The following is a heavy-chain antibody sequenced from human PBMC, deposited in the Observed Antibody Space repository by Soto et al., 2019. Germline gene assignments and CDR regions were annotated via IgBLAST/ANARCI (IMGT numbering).Heavy chain of an antibody. Sequence: QITLKESGPTVIKPTQTLTLTCTLSGLSITTSGVAVGWVRQPPGKALEWLTVIYWDDDKRYSPSLKNRLTIAKATSTNQVVLTITHGDPVDTGTYYCAHRLDGSTGYGDYFANWGQGSLVTVSS. J-gene: IGHJ4*02. CDR3: AHRLDGSTGYGDYFAN. V-gene: IGHV2-5*02. D-gene: IGHD2-2*01. CDR1: GLSITTSGVA. CDR2: IYWDDDK.